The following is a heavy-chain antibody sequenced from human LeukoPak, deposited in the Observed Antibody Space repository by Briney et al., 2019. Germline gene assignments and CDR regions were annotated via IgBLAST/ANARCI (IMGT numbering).Heavy chain of an antibody. CDR2: IYYSGRT. V-gene: IGHV4-39*01. J-gene: IGHJ6*03. Sequence: PSETLSLTCTVSGGSISSSSYYWGWIRQPPGKELEWIGSIYYSGRTYYNPSLKSRVTISVDTSKNQFSLKLSSVTAADTAVYYCARHYFGSGSYYYYYYYMDVWGEGTTVTISS. CDR3: ARHYFGSGSYYYYYYYMDV. D-gene: IGHD3-10*01. CDR1: GGSISSSSYY.